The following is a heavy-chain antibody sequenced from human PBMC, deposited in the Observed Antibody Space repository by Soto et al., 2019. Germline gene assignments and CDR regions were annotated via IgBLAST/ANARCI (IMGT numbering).Heavy chain of an antibody. J-gene: IGHJ2*01. Sequence: KGLEWVSAINNNGDDTYYVDSVKGRLTISRDNSKNTLYLQVNRLRAEDTAIYYCAFFFQAEDGRRDVRSVSAFLLNRSSDL. CDR2: INNNGDDT. CDR3: AFFFQAEDGRRDVRSVSAFLLNRSSDL. V-gene: IGHV3-23*01. D-gene: IGHD3-10*02.